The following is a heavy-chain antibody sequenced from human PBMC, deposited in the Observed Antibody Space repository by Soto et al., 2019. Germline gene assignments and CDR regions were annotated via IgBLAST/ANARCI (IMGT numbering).Heavy chain of an antibody. CDR3: ANVGY. V-gene: IGHV3-23*01. J-gene: IGHJ4*02. CDR2: ISGSGGST. D-gene: IGHD4-17*01. CDR1: GFTFSTYD. Sequence: GGSLRLSCAASGFTFSTYDMSWVRQAPGKGLEWVSGISGSGGSTNCADSVKGRFTISRDNPKNTLYLQMNSLRAEDTAVYYCANVGYWGQGTQVTVSS.